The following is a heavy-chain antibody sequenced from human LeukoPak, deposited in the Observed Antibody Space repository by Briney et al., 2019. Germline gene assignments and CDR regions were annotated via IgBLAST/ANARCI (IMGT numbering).Heavy chain of an antibody. Sequence: SETLSLTCAVYGGSFSGYYWSRIRQPPGKGLEWIGEIDHSGSTNYIPSLKSRVTISVDTSKNQFSLKLSSVTAADTAVYYCARGRVVPAAIQRRYYYYYMDVWGKGTTVTVSS. J-gene: IGHJ6*03. CDR2: IDHSGST. CDR3: ARGRVVPAAIQRRYYYYYMDV. CDR1: GGSFSGYY. V-gene: IGHV4-34*01. D-gene: IGHD2-2*02.